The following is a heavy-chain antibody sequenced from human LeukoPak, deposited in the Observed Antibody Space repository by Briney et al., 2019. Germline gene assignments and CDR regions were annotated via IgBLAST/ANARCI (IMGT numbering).Heavy chain of an antibody. D-gene: IGHD3-16*01. CDR1: GYTFTGYY. Sequence: GASVKVSCKASGYTFTGYYMHWVRQAPGQGLEWMGWINPNSGGTNYAQKFQGRVTMTRDTSISTAYMELSRLRSDDTAVYYCARGFKGELPNENWFDLWGQGTLVTVSS. J-gene: IGHJ5*02. CDR2: INPNSGGT. CDR3: ARGFKGELPNENWFDL. V-gene: IGHV1-2*02.